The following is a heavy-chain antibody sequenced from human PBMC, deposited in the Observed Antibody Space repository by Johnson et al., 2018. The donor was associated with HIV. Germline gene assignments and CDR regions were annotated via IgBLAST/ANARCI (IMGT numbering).Heavy chain of an antibody. CDR1: GFTFSSYA. V-gene: IGHV3-23*04. J-gene: IGHJ3*02. CDR2: ISGSGGST. CDR3: ARESVALVAFDI. D-gene: IGHD6-13*01. Sequence: VQLVESGGGVVQPGRSLRLSCAASGFTFSSYAMSWVRQAPGKGLEWVSAISGSGGSTYYADSVKGRFTISRDNSKNTLYLQMNSLRAEDTAVYYCARESVALVAFDIWGQGTMVTVSS.